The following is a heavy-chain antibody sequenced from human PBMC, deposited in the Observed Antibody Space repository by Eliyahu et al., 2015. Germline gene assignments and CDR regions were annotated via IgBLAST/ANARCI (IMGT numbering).Heavy chain of an antibody. Sequence: QLQLQESGPGLVKPSETLSLTCTVSGGSISSSSYYWGWIRQPPGKGLEWIGSIYYSGSTYYNPSLKSRVTISVDTSKNQFSLKLSSVTAADTAVYYCARLDHRGFWSGYRQLIGWYYWGQGTLVTVSS. CDR2: IYYSGST. CDR1: GGSISSSSYY. J-gene: IGHJ4*02. CDR3: ARLDHRGFWSGYRQLIGWYY. V-gene: IGHV4-39*01. D-gene: IGHD3-3*01.